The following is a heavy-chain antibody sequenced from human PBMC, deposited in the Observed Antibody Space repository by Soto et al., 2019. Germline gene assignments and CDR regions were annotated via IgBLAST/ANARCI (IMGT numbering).Heavy chain of an antibody. D-gene: IGHD3-10*01. V-gene: IGHV3-48*03. J-gene: IGHJ6*02. CDR2: ISSSGSTI. CDR1: GFTFSSYE. CDR3: EFSYYGSGSYYNMDV. Sequence: EVQLVESGGGLVQPGGSLILSCAASGFTFSSYEMNWVRQAPGKGLEWVSYISSSGSTIYYADSVKGRFTISRDNAKNSLYQQMNSLRAEDTAVYYCEFSYYGSGSYYNMDVWGQGTTVTVSS.